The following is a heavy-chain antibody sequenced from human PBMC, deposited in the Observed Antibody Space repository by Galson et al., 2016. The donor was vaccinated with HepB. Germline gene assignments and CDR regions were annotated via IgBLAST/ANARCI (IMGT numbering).Heavy chain of an antibody. D-gene: IGHD5-18*01. J-gene: IGHJ3*01. CDR1: GFNFSGSA. CDR2: IRSTADNYAT. V-gene: IGHV3-73*01. Sequence: SLRLSCAASGFNFSGSAMHWVRQSSGKGLEWVGRIRSTADNYATAYGASLKGRLTISRDDSKNMAYLHMTSLKTEYTAVYYCTTDTNMVVDAFDFWGLGTVVTVFS. CDR3: TTDTNMVVDAFDF.